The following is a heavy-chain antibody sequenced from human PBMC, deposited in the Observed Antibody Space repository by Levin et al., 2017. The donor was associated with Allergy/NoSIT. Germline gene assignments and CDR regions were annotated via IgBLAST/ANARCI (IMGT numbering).Heavy chain of an antibody. CDR2: VFFSGTT. J-gene: IGHJ4*02. V-gene: IGHV4-39*01. Sequence: SETLSLTCTVSSGSVSNSNYYWGWIRQPPGKGLEWIGSVFFSGTTSYNTSLKSRVTMSVDTSKNQVSLTLTSVTAADSAAYYCARHVYFYDRSGFLFDFWGRGTLVTVSS. CDR1: SGSVSNSNYY. D-gene: IGHD3-22*01. CDR3: ARHVYFYDRSGFLFDF.